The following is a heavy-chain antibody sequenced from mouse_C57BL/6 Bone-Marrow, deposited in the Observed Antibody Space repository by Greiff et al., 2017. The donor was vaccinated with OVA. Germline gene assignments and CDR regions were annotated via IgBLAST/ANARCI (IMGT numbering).Heavy chain of an antibody. CDR3: ARDWDRFAY. Sequence: EVKLQESGPGLVKPSQSLSLTCSVTGYSITSGYYWNWIRQFPGNKLEWMGYISYDGSNNYNPSLKNRISITRDTSKNQFFLKLNSVTTEDTATYYCARDWDRFAYWGQGTLVTVSA. CDR2: ISYDGSN. CDR1: GYSITSGYY. J-gene: IGHJ3*01. V-gene: IGHV3-6*01. D-gene: IGHD4-1*01.